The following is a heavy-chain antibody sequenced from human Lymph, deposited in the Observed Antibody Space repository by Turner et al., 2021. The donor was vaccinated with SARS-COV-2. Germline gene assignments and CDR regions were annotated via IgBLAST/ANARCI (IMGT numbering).Heavy chain of an antibody. CDR2: INPNSGGT. CDR3: ARSRDLQSMIRGVDPFDY. J-gene: IGHJ4*02. Sequence: QVQLVQSGAEVKKPGASVKVSCKASGYTFTGYYMHWVRQAPGQGLEWMVWINPNSGGTNYPQKFQGRVTMTRDTSISRAYMELSRLRSDDTAVYYCARSRDLQSMIRGVDPFDYWCQGTLVTVSS. V-gene: IGHV1-2*02. D-gene: IGHD3-10*01. CDR1: GYTFTGYY.